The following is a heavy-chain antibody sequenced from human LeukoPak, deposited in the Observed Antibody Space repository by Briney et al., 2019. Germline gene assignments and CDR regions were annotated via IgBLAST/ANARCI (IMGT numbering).Heavy chain of an antibody. D-gene: IGHD6-6*01. J-gene: IGHJ4*02. CDR2: IWYDGSNK. Sequence: GRSPRLSCAASGFSFGGYGMHWVRQAPGKGLEWVAVIWYDGSNKYYADSVKGRFTIFRDNSKNTLYLQMNSLRAEDTAIYYCAKDIHYSSSSGSFDYWGQGTLVTVSS. CDR3: AKDIHYSSSSGSFDY. V-gene: IGHV3-33*06. CDR1: GFSFGGYG.